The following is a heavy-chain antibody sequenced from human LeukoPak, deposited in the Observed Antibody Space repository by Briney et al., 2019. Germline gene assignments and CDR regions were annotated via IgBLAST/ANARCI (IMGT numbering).Heavy chain of an antibody. Sequence: GGSLRLLCGGSGFTFRSYEMNWVRQAPGKGLQWVSYLSRNGNPIYYADSMKGRLTISRDNAGNSLFLQMNSLSAEDTAVYYCARGLPTYDMDVWGQGTTVTVSS. CDR1: GFTFRSYE. J-gene: IGHJ6*02. D-gene: IGHD2-21*02. CDR3: ARGLPTYDMDV. V-gene: IGHV3-48*03. CDR2: LSRNGNPI.